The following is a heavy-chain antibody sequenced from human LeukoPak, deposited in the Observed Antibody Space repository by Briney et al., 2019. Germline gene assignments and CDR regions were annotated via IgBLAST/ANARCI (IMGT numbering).Heavy chain of an antibody. V-gene: IGHV1-2*02. CDR1: GYTFTGYY. Sequence: ASVKVSCKASGYTFTGYYMHWVRQPPGQGLEWMGWINPNSGGTNYAQKFQGRVTMTRDTSISTAYMELSRLRSDDTAVYYCARVRGYYYYMDVWGKGTTVTVSS. CDR3: ARVRGYYYYMDV. CDR2: INPNSGGT. D-gene: IGHD3-16*01. J-gene: IGHJ6*03.